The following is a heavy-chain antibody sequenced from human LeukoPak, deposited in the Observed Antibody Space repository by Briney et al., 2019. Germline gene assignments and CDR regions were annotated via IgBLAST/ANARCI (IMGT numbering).Heavy chain of an antibody. J-gene: IGHJ4*02. V-gene: IGHV3-21*01. CDR3: ARDLERDGYNPALGY. CDR2: ITRSSSFV. D-gene: IGHD5-24*01. CDR1: GFTFSSYS. Sequence: GGSLRLSCAASGFTFSSYSMNWVRQAPGKGLEWVSSITRSSSFVYYADSVKGRFTISRDNSKNTLYLQMNSLRAEDTAVYYCARDLERDGYNPALGYWGQGTLVTVSS.